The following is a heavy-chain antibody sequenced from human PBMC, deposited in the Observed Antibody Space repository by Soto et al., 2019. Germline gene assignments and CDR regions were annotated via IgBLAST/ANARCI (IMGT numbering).Heavy chain of an antibody. D-gene: IGHD3-9*01. V-gene: IGHV1-8*01. CDR3: ARYIFGRGFAV. CDR2: MNPSGDT. CDR1: GDIFTSFD. J-gene: IGHJ4*02. Sequence: ASVKVSCKASGDIFTSFDINWVRQATGQGLEWIGWMNPSGDTGHAQNFQGRVTLSRDTSINTAYMELSSLRSDDTAIYYCARYIFGRGFAVWGQGTLVTVSP.